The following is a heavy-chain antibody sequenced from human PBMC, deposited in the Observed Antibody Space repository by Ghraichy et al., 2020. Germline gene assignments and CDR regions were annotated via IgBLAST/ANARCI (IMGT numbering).Heavy chain of an antibody. D-gene: IGHD2-15*01. CDR1: GGSISSYY. Sequence: SETLSLTCTVSGGSISSYYWSWIRQPPGKGLEWIGYFYYSGSTNYNPSLKSRVTISVDTSKNQFSLKVNSVTAADTAVYYCARRGSYCSGGKCYPVDAFDIRGLGTMVTVSS. CDR2: FYYSGST. J-gene: IGHJ3*02. CDR3: ARRGSYCSGGKCYPVDAFDI. V-gene: IGHV4-59*08.